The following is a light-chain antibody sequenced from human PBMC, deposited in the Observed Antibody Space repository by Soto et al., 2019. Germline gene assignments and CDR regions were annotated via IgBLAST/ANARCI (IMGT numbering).Light chain of an antibody. V-gene: IGLV2-14*01. CDR3: SSYTDSSNYV. CDR1: SSDLAIYNY. CDR2: QVT. Sequence: QSVLTQPASVSGSPGQSITISCTGTSSDLAIYNYVSWYQQQPGKAPKLMSYQVTNRPSGVSNRFSGSRSGNTASLTISGLQAEDEADYYYSSYTDSSNYVFGTGTKVTV. J-gene: IGLJ1*01.